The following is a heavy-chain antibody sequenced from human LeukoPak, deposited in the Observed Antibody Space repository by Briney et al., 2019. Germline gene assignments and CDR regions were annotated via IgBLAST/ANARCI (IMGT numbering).Heavy chain of an antibody. Sequence: SETLSLTCDVSGGSVTSTNWWTWFRQPPGKGLEWIGEVHLDGRTDYNPSLKSRLVMSADLPENHISLKLTSVTAADTAVYYCAREGGFYRPLDYSGQGTLVTVSS. V-gene: IGHV4-4*02. J-gene: IGHJ4*02. D-gene: IGHD6-25*01. CDR1: GGSVTSTNW. CDR2: VHLDGRT. CDR3: AREGGFYRPLDY.